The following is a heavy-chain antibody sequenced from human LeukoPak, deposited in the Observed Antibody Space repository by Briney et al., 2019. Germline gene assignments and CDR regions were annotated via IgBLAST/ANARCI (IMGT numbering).Heavy chain of an antibody. D-gene: IGHD3-10*01. J-gene: IGHJ4*02. V-gene: IGHV3-20*04. Sequence: PGGSLRLSCAVSGITFSDHYIHWVRQTPGKGLEWVSGINWNGGSTGYADSVKGRFTISRDNAKNSLYLQMNSLRAEDTALYYCARYFDPYYYGSGSPSFDYWGQGTLVTVSS. CDR2: INWNGGST. CDR3: ARYFDPYYYGSGSPSFDY. CDR1: GITFSDHY.